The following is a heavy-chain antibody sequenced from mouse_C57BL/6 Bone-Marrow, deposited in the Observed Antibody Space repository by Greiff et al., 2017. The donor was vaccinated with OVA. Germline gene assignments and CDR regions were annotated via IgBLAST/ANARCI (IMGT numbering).Heavy chain of an antibody. J-gene: IGHJ4*01. CDR3: ARDRGGYYVEDAMDY. D-gene: IGHD2-3*01. CDR2: ISDGGSYT. CDR1: GFTFSSYA. V-gene: IGHV5-4*01. Sequence: EVHLVESGGGLVKPGGSLKLSCAASGFTFSSYAMSWVRQTPEKRLEWVATISDGGSYTYYTDNVKGRFTISRDNAKNNLYLQMSHLKSEDTAMYYCARDRGGYYVEDAMDYWGQGTSVTVSS.